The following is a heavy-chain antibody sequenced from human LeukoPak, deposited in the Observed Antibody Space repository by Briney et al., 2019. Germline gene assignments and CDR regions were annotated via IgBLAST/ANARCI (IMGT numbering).Heavy chain of an antibody. CDR1: GFTFSSYA. V-gene: IGHV3-23*01. Sequence: GGSLRLSCAASGFTFSSYAMSWVRQAPGKGLEWVSAISGSGGSTYYADSVKGRFTISRDNSKNTLYLQMNSLRAEDTAVYYCAKDSRVAAADPMYYFDYWGQGTLVTVSS. CDR3: AKDSRVAAADPMYYFDY. J-gene: IGHJ4*02. CDR2: ISGSGGST. D-gene: IGHD6-13*01.